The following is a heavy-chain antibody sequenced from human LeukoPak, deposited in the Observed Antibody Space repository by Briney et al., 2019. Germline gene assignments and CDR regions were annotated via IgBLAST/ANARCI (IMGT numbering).Heavy chain of an antibody. CDR1: GFTFSSYA. CDR3: AKASSHYYGSGSYYNVDY. V-gene: IGHV3-23*01. CDR2: ISGSGGST. Sequence: GGSLRLSCAASGFTFSSYAMSWVRQAPGKGLEWVSAISGSGGSTYYADSVKGRFTISRDNSKNTLYLQMNSLRAEDAAVYYCAKASSHYYGSGSYYNVDYWGQGTLVTVSS. D-gene: IGHD3-10*01. J-gene: IGHJ4*02.